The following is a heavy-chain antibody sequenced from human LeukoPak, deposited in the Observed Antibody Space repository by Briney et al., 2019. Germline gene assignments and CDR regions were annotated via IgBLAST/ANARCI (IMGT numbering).Heavy chain of an antibody. Sequence: GGSLRLSCAASGFTFSSYAMSWVRQAPGKGLEWVSAISGSRGSKYYASTVKGRFTISRDNSKHTLNRQMNSLRAEDTAVYYCARVGGVIFWGQGTLVTVSS. V-gene: IGHV3-23*01. CDR3: ARVGGVIF. J-gene: IGHJ4*02. CDR2: ISGSRGSK. D-gene: IGHD3-16*02. CDR1: GFTFSSYA.